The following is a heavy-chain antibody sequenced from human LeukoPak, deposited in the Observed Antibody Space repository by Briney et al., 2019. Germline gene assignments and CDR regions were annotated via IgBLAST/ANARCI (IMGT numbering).Heavy chain of an antibody. D-gene: IGHD6-13*01. V-gene: IGHV1-46*01. Sequence: GASVKVSCKASGYTFTSYYMHWVRQAPGQGLEWMGIINPSGGSTSYAQKFQGRVTMTRDTSTSTVYMELSSLRSEDTAVYYCARDHEYSSSWYRGGGYLDYWGQGTLVTVSS. CDR2: INPSGGST. CDR3: ARDHEYSSSWYRGGGYLDY. CDR1: GYTFTSYY. J-gene: IGHJ4*02.